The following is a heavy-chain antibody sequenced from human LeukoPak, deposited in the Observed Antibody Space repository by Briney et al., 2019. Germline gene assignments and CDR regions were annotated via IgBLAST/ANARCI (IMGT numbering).Heavy chain of an antibody. CDR1: GYTFTSYD. Sequence: ASVKVSCKASGYTFTSYDINRVRQATGQGLEWMGWMNPNSGNTGYAQKFQGRVTMTRNTSISTAYMELSSLRSEDTAVYYCARGRNWNYVGNYYYYYMDVWGKGTTVTVSS. J-gene: IGHJ6*03. CDR2: MNPNSGNT. CDR3: ARGRNWNYVGNYYYYYMDV. V-gene: IGHV1-8*01. D-gene: IGHD1-7*01.